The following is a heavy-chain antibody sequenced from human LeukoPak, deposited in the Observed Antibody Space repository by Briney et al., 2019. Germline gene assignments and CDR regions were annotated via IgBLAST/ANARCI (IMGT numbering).Heavy chain of an antibody. Sequence: GGSLRLSCAASGFIFSSYGMHWVRQAPGRGLEGVAVMSYDGGNKYYADSVKGRFTISRDNSKNTLYLQMNSLRAEDTALYYCAKDLGGSGDFWSGYYDYYYQGMDVWGQGPTVTVSS. V-gene: IGHV3-30*18. CDR1: GFIFSSYG. CDR2: MSYDGGNK. J-gene: IGHJ6*02. CDR3: AKDLGGSGDFWSGYYDYYYQGMDV. D-gene: IGHD3-3*01.